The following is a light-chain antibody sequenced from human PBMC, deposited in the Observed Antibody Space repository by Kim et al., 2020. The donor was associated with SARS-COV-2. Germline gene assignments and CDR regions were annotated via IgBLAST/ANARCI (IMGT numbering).Light chain of an antibody. Sequence: GQTVSIACSGRRSNIVSNTLNRYQPRPGTAPKLLIYSNNQRTLGGSDLFSGSKSGTSASLAIRGLQSEDEADYYCAAWDGSLNGVVFGGGTKLTVL. V-gene: IGLV1-44*01. J-gene: IGLJ2*01. CDR1: RSNIVSNT. CDR2: SNN. CDR3: AAWDGSLNGVV.